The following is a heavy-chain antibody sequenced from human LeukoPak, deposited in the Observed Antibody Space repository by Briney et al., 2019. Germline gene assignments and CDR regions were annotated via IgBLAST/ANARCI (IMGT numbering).Heavy chain of an antibody. CDR2: IYYSGST. CDR1: GGSISSYY. CDR3: AREAVYYDFWSGYYTYGNFDY. V-gene: IGHV4-59*01. J-gene: IGHJ4*02. Sequence: SETLSLTCTVSGGSISSYYLSWIRQPPGKGLEWIGYIYYSGSTNYNPSLKSRVTISVDTSKNQFSLKLSSVTAADTAVYYCAREAVYYDFWSGYYTYGNFDYWGQGTLVTVSS. D-gene: IGHD3-3*01.